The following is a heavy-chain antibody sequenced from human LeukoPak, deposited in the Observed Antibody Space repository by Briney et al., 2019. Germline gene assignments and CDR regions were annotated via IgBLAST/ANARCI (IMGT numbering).Heavy chain of an antibody. Sequence: GGSLRLSCAASGLTFSRYWMTWVRQAPGKGLEWVANIKEDGSAKSYVDSVKGRFNISRDNAKNSLYLQMNSLRVEDTAVYYCARDYDYYSGHNLDAFDIWGRGTTVTVSS. CDR2: IKEDGSAK. D-gene: IGHD2-15*01. J-gene: IGHJ3*02. CDR3: ARDYDYYSGHNLDAFDI. V-gene: IGHV3-7*01. CDR1: GLTFSRYW.